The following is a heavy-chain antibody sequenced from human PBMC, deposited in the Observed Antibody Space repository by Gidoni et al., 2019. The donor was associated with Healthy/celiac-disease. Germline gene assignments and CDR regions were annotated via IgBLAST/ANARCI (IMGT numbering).Heavy chain of an antibody. D-gene: IGHD2-15*01. V-gene: IGHV3-74*01. CDR3: ARAPGRWNGMDV. CDR2: INRDGGRT. Sequence: EVQLVESGGGLVQPGGSLSHSCATSGFTFSSYWLHWVRQAPGKGLVWVSRINRDGGRTSYADSVKGRFTICRDNAKITLYLQMNSLRAEDTAVYCCARAPGRWNGMDVWGQGTTVTVSS. CDR1: GFTFSSYW. J-gene: IGHJ6*02.